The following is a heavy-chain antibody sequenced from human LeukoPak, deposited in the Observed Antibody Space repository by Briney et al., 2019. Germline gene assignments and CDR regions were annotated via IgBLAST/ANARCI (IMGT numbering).Heavy chain of an antibody. CDR3: AREGCSSTNCYPPFDS. CDR2: IYGTGSI. D-gene: IGHD2-2*01. J-gene: IGHJ4*02. Sequence: SETLSLTCTVSGDSTSSGSYYWSWHRQPGGKGLEWIGRIYGTGSINDNPSRRSRVTISVDTSKNQFSLKLSSVTAADTAVYYCAREGCSSTNCYPPFDSWGQGTLVTVSS. V-gene: IGHV4-61*02. CDR1: GDSTSSGSYY.